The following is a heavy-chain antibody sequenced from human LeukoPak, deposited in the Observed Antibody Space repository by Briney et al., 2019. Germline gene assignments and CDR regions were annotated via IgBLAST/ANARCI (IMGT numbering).Heavy chain of an antibody. V-gene: IGHV3-72*01. Sequence: PGGSLRLSCAASGFTFSEHYMDWVRQAPGKGLERVGRSKNKANSYITQYAAFVQGRFTISRDDSKNSLYLQINSLKTEDTAVYYCARDDSGQGDYWGQGTLVTVSS. CDR2: SKNKANSYIT. CDR1: GFTFSEHY. J-gene: IGHJ4*02. CDR3: ARDDSGQGDY. D-gene: IGHD5-12*01.